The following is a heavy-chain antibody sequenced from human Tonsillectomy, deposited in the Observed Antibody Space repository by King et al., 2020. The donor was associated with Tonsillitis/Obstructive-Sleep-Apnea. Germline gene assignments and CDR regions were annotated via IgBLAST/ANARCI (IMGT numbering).Heavy chain of an antibody. V-gene: IGHV1-69*01. CDR3: ARASRSIVVVPAALSDAFDI. CDR1: GGTFSSYA. J-gene: IGHJ3*02. CDR2: IIPIFGTA. D-gene: IGHD2-2*01. Sequence: HVQLVESGAEVKKPGSSVKVSCKASGGTFSSYAISWVRQAPGQGLEWMGGIIPIFGTANYAQKFQGRVTITADESTSTAYMELSSLRSEDTAVYYCARASRSIVVVPAALSDAFDIWGQGTMVTVSS.